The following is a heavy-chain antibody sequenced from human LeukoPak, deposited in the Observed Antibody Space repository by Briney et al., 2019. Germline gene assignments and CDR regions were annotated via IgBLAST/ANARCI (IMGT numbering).Heavy chain of an antibody. D-gene: IGHD3-10*01. Sequence: ASVKVSCKASGGTFSSYAISWVRQAPGQGLEWMGRIIPILGIANYAQKFQGRVTITADKSTSTAYMELSSLRSEDTAVYYCARSHRDFASGSGDIWGQGTQVTVSS. CDR3: ARSHRDFASGSGDI. CDR1: GGTFSSYA. V-gene: IGHV1-69*04. J-gene: IGHJ4*02. CDR2: IIPILGIA.